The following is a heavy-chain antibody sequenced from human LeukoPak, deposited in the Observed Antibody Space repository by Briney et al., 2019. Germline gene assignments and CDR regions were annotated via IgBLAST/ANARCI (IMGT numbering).Heavy chain of an antibody. J-gene: IGHJ3*02. CDR1: GGSFSGYY. CDR2: IYYSGST. Sequence: SETLSLTCAVYGGSFSGYYWSWIRQPPGKGLEWIGYIYYSGSTNYNPFLKSRVTISVDSSKNQFSLKLSSVTVADTAVYYCGRGGVFGGPDAFDIWGQGTMVIVSS. CDR3: GRGGVFGGPDAFDI. D-gene: IGHD3-16*01. V-gene: IGHV4-59*01.